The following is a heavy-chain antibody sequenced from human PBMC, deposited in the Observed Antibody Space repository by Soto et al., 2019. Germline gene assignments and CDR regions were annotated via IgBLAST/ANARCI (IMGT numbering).Heavy chain of an antibody. CDR1: GWSFRGYY. CDR2: ITHSGST. D-gene: IGHD3-10*02. Sequence: PSEALSLTCSVYGWSFRGYYWTWIRQPPGKGLEWIGEITHSGSTNYNPSLKSRVTISVDTSKDQFSLNLNSVTAAYTAVYYCARSSVRGWSYWGQGTLVTVSS. V-gene: IGHV4-34*01. CDR3: ARSSVRGWSY. J-gene: IGHJ4*02.